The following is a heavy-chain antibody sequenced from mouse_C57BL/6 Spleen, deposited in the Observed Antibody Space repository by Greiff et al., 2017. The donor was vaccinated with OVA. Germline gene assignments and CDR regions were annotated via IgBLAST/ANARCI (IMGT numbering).Heavy chain of an antibody. D-gene: IGHD1-1*01. V-gene: IGHV2-2*01. J-gene: IGHJ2*01. CDR3: ARNYYGSSYYFDY. CDR2: IWSGGST. Sequence: QVQLQQPGPGLVQPSQSLSITCTVSGFSLTSYGVHWVRQSPGKGLEWLGVIWSGGSTDYNAAFISRLSISKDNSKSQVFFKMNSLQADDTAIYYCARNYYGSSYYFDYWGQGTTLTVSS. CDR1: GFSLTSYG.